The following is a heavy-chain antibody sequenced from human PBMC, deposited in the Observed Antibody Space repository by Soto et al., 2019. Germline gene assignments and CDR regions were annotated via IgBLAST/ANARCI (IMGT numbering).Heavy chain of an antibody. V-gene: IGHV3-23*01. CDR3: AKAYSTTWYYFDY. D-gene: IGHD6-13*01. J-gene: IGHJ4*02. Sequence: GGSLRLSCAASGFTFSSYAMSWVRQAPGKGLEWVSAISGSGGSTYDADSVKGRFTISRDNSKNTPYLQMNSLRAEDTAVYYCAKAYSTTWYYFDYWGQGTLVTVSS. CDR2: ISGSGGST. CDR1: GFTFSSYA.